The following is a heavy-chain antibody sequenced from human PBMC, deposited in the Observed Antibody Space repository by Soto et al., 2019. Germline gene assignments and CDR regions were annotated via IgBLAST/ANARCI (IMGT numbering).Heavy chain of an antibody. CDR2: MSGSGAST. CDR3: AKVGRGWYYFDY. CDR1: GFTFSNYP. J-gene: IGHJ4*02. V-gene: IGHV3-23*01. D-gene: IGHD6-19*01. Sequence: PGGSLRLSCAASGFTFSNYPMSWVRQAPGKGLEWVSGMSGSGASTYYADSVKGRFTISRDNSKNTLYLQMNSLRGEDTAIYYCAKVGRGWYYFDYWGQGTLVTVS.